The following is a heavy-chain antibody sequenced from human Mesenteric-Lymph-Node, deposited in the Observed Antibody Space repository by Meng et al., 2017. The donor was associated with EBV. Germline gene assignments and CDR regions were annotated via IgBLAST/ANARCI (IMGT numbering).Heavy chain of an antibody. CDR1: GGPFRSYT. V-gene: IGHV1-69*01. CDR3: ARPEQWVGAPPFDP. Sequence: RVQSGAEVKNPGSSGKVSCRASGGPFRSYTIGWVRQAPGQGLEWMGGIVPMFGTTNYAQKFQGRVTITADESTSTAYMEVRSLTSEDTAVYYCARPEQWVGAPPFDPWGQGTLVTVSS. J-gene: IGHJ5*02. CDR2: IVPMFGTT. D-gene: IGHD6-19*01.